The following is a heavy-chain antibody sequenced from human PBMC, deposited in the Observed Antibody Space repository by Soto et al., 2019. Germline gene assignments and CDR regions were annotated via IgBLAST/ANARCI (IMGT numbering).Heavy chain of an antibody. CDR3: AHFVRTFDV. CDR2: IYWDHDQ. Sequence: QITLKESGPSLVKPTQTLTLTCTFSGFSLTTYGVGVGWVRQPPGKALEWLAIIYWDHDQYFSPSLKDRLTISNDTSTNQVVLIMTSMDPVDTATYFCAHFVRTFDVWGHGTVVTVSS. J-gene: IGHJ3*01. V-gene: IGHV2-5*02. CDR1: GFSLTTYGVG. D-gene: IGHD3-10*02.